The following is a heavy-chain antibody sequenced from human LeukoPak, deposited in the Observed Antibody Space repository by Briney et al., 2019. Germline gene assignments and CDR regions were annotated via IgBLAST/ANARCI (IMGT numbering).Heavy chain of an antibody. CDR2: IFYSGST. V-gene: IGHV4-39*07. D-gene: IGHD1-26*01. Sequence: SETLSLTCTVSSGSISTSNYYWGWVRQPPGKALEWIGNIFYSGSTYYSPSLKSRVTISLDTSRNQFSLKLSSVTAADTAVYYCARDRSGSYDCWGQGTLVTVSS. CDR1: SGSISTSNYY. J-gene: IGHJ4*02. CDR3: ARDRSGSYDC.